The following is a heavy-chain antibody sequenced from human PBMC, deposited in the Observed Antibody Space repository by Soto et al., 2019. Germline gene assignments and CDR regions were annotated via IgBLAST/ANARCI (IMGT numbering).Heavy chain of an antibody. CDR1: GFTFSSYN. CDR3: ARSSQWLVGGLDY. V-gene: IGHV3-48*01. Sequence: EVQLVESGGGLVQPGGSLRLSCAASGFTFSSYNMNWVRQAPGKGLEWVSYISSSSSTIYYAGSVKGRFTISRDNAKNSLYLQMNSLRAEDTAVYYCARSSQWLVGGLDYWGQGTLVTVSS. CDR2: ISSSSSTI. D-gene: IGHD6-19*01. J-gene: IGHJ4*02.